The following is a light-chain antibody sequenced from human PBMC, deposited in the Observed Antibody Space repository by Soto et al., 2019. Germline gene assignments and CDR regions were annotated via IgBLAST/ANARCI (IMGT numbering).Light chain of an antibody. Sequence: EVVLTQSPAALSLSPGERATLSCRASQSVSSYLAWYQQKPGQAPRLLIYDASNRATGIRARFSGSGSGTDFTLTISSLEPEDFAVYYCQQRSNWPTFGQGTKVDIK. CDR2: DAS. J-gene: IGKJ1*01. V-gene: IGKV3-11*01. CDR3: QQRSNWPT. CDR1: QSVSSY.